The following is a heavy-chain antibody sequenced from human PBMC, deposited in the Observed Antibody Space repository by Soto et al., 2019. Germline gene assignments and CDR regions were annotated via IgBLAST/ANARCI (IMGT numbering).Heavy chain of an antibody. CDR2: IYYSGST. D-gene: IGHD2-21*01. Sequence: SETLSLTCTVSGDSISNYYWSWIRQPPGKGLEWIGYIYYSGSTNYNPSLKSRVTISLDTSKNQVSLKLSSVTAADTAVYYCARGLLNGLPDYWGQGTLVTVS. J-gene: IGHJ4*02. V-gene: IGHV4-59*01. CDR1: GDSISNYY. CDR3: ARGLLNGLPDY.